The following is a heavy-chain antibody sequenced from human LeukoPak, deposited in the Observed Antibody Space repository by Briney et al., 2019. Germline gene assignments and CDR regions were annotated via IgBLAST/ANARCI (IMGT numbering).Heavy chain of an antibody. CDR1: GFTFNRNA. V-gene: IGHV3-23*01. Sequence: GGSLRLSCAASGFTFNRNAISWVRQAPGKGLEWVSTIGGSGDSTFYADSVKGRFTISRDNSKNMLHLQMSSLTGEDTALYYCVRRGDASSGWGDHDYGAQGALVTVSS. CDR3: VRRGDASSGWGDHDY. CDR2: IGGSGDST. J-gene: IGHJ4*02. D-gene: IGHD6-19*01.